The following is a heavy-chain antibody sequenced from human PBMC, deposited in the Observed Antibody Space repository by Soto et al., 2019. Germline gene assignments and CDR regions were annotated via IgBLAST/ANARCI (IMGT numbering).Heavy chain of an antibody. CDR2: IIPIFGTA. CDR3: ARGYCTNGVCYIPDLYYYYGMDV. J-gene: IGHJ6*02. CDR1: GGTFSSYA. Sequence: SVKVSCKASGGTFSSYAISWVRQAPGQGLEWMGGIIPIFGTANYAQKFQGRVTITADESTSTAYMELSSLRSEDTAVYYCARGYCTNGVCYIPDLYYYYGMDVWGQGTTVTVS. V-gene: IGHV1-69*13. D-gene: IGHD2-8*01.